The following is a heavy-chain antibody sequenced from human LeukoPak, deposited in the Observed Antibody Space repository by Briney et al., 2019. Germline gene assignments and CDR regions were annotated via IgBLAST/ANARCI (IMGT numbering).Heavy chain of an antibody. D-gene: IGHD3-16*01. CDR1: GFTFSSYA. CDR3: ARGSRWDYYYYYMDV. J-gene: IGHJ6*03. CDR2: ISSNGGST. V-gene: IGHV3-64*01. Sequence: GGSLRLSCAASGFTFSSYAMHWVRQAPGKGLEYVSAISSNGGSTYYANSVKGRFTISRDNSKNTLYLQMGSLRAEDMAVYYCARGSRWDYYYYYMDVWGKGTTVTVCS.